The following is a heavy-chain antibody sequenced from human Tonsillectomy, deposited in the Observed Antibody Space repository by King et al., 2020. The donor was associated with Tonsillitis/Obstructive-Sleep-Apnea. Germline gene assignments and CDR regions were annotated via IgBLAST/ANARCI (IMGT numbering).Heavy chain of an antibody. J-gene: IGHJ4*02. D-gene: IGHD3-3*01. CDR3: ARVVPLVGMVRPLDY. CDR1: GFTFTSYT. Sequence: VQLVESGGGLVKPGGSLSLSCAASGFTFTSYTMNWVRQAPGKGLEWVSCISSRGDYINYGDSVRGRFTISRDIATNTLYLHMKSLSAEETAVYYCARVVPLVGMVRPLDYWGPGTLVTGSS. CDR2: ISSRGDYI. V-gene: IGHV3-21*01.